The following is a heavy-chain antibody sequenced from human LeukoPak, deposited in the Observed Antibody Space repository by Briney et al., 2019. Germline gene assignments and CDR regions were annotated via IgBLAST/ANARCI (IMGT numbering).Heavy chain of an antibody. CDR3: ARSLAAAGLRGY. V-gene: IGHV3-20*04. CDR1: GFTFDGYG. J-gene: IGHJ4*02. D-gene: IGHD6-13*01. CDR2: INWNGGIT. Sequence: GGSLRLSCAASGFTFDGYGMNWVRQAPGKGLEWVSSINWNGGITGYADSVKGRFTISRDNAKNSLYLQMNSLRAEDTAVYYCARSLAAAGLRGYWGQGTLVTVSS.